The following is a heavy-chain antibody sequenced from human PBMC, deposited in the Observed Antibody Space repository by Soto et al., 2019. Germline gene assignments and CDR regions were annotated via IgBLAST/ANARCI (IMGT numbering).Heavy chain of an antibody. V-gene: IGHV4-59*01. CDR3: ARETYSTIAALDS. CDR2: IYYTGGT. CDR1: GVTIRGYY. J-gene: IGHJ4*02. Sequence: AETLSLTCNVSGVTIRGYYWNWIRQPPGKTLEWIGSIYYTGGTNYNPSLKRRVTISADTSKNHTFLKYNSLPAADTAAYYCARETYSTIAALDSWGQGTLVTVSS. D-gene: IGHD6-13*01.